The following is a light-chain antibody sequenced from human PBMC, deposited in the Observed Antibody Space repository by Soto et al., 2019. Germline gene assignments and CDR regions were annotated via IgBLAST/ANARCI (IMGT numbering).Light chain of an antibody. V-gene: IGKV1-39*01. CDR3: QQNYNTPLT. Sequence: DIEMTQSPSSLSASVGDRVTITCRASQTISSYLNWYHQKPGKAPKLLIYAVSNLRSGVPSRFSGSGSGTDFTLTISSLQPEDFATYYCQQNYNTPLTFGPGTKVDIK. CDR2: AVS. CDR1: QTISSY. J-gene: IGKJ3*01.